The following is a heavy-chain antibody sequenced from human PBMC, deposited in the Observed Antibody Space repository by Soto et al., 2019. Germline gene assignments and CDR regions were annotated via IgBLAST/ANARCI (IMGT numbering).Heavy chain of an antibody. CDR1: GGSISSSNW. J-gene: IGHJ6*02. CDR2: IYHSGST. Sequence: KPSETLSLTCAVSGGSISSSNWWSWVRQPPGKGLEWIGEIYHSGSTNYNPSLKGRVTISVDKSKNQFSLKLSSVTAADTAVYYCARRQAAGVYYYYGMDVWGQGTTVIVS. CDR3: ARRQAAGVYYYYGMDV. V-gene: IGHV4-4*02. D-gene: IGHD6-13*01.